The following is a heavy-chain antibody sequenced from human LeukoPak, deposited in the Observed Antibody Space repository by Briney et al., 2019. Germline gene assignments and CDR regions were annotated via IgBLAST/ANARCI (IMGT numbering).Heavy chain of an antibody. D-gene: IGHD1-26*01. CDR3: ARVRSSGVAYDY. V-gene: IGHV4-59*01. CDR2: IYYSGST. Sequence: TSETLSLTCTVSGGSISSYYWSWIRQPPGKGLEGIGYIYYSGSTNYNPSLKSRVTISVDTSKNQFSLKLSSVTAADTAVYYCARVRSSGVAYDYWGQGTLVTVSS. J-gene: IGHJ4*02. CDR1: GGSISSYY.